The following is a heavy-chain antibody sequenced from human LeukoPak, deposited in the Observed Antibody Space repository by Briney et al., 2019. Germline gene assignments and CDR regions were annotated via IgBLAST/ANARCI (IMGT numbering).Heavy chain of an antibody. CDR2: IYPSEST. Sequence: SETLSLTCTVSGGSISSGSYYWTWIRQPARKGLEWIGRIYPSESTNYNPSLQSRVTISIDTSKNQFSLKLSSVTAADTAVYYCARQRDHTVLVTERYYSYMDVWGKGTTVTVSS. J-gene: IGHJ6*03. CDR1: GGSISSGSYY. V-gene: IGHV4-61*02. D-gene: IGHD2-21*02. CDR3: ARQRDHTVLVTERYYSYMDV.